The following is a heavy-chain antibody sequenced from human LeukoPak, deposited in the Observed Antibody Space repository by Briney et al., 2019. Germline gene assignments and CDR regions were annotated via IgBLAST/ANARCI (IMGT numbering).Heavy chain of an antibody. V-gene: IGHV3-23*01. CDR3: AKDQYRSGWYGTFDP. Sequence: GGSLRLSCAASGFIVSGDFMSWVRQAPGKGLEWVSAISGGGGSTYYADSVKGRFTTSRDNSKNTLYLQMNSLRPEDTAVYFCAKDQYRSGWYGTFDPWGQGTLVTVSS. D-gene: IGHD6-19*01. CDR2: ISGGGGST. CDR1: GFIVSGDF. J-gene: IGHJ5*02.